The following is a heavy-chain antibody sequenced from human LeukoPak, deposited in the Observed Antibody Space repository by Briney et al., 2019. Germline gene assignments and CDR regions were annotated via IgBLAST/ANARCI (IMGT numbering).Heavy chain of an antibody. V-gene: IGHV3-74*01. CDR3: AKGATGYCSSTSCLYYFDY. CDR1: GFTFSGYW. D-gene: IGHD2-2*01. J-gene: IGHJ4*02. Sequence: GGSLRLSCEASGFTFSGYWMHWVRQAAGKGLEWVSRINSDGSDSSYADSVKGRFTISRDNAKKMLYLQMDSLRAEDTAVYYCAKGATGYCSSTSCLYYFDYWGQGTLVTVSS. CDR2: INSDGSDS.